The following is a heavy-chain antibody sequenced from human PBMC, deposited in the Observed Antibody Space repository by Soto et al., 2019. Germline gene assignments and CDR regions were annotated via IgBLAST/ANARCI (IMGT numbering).Heavy chain of an antibody. J-gene: IGHJ3*02. V-gene: IGHV4-39*07. D-gene: IGHD3-22*01. CDR2: IYYSGSA. CDR1: GGSISTSDYY. Sequence: SETLSLTCTVSGGSISTSDYYWGWIRQAPGKGLEWIGNIYYSGSASYNPSLKSRVAISIDTSKNRLSLKLSSVTAADTAVYYCARGGYYDSSGYYAGLDAFDIWGQGTMVTVSS. CDR3: ARGGYYDSSGYYAGLDAFDI.